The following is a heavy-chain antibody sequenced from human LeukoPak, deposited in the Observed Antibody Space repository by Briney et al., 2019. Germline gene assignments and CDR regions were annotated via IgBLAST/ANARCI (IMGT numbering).Heavy chain of an antibody. J-gene: IGHJ5*02. Sequence: SGTLSLTCAVSGGSISSSSYYWGWIRQPPGKGLEWIGSIYYSGSTNYNPSLKSRVTISVDTSKNQFSLKVSSVTAADTAVYYCARVEDSGYDYRGWFDPWGQGTLVTVSS. CDR3: ARVEDSGYDYRGWFDP. D-gene: IGHD5-12*01. CDR2: IYYSGST. V-gene: IGHV4-39*07. CDR1: GGSISSSSYY.